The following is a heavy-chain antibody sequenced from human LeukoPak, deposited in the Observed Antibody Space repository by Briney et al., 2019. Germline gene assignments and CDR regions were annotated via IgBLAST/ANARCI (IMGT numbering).Heavy chain of an antibody. CDR3: ASSSGYCSSTSCYSRLKYYYYGMDV. CDR1: GGSISSYY. J-gene: IGHJ6*02. D-gene: IGHD2-2*02. CDR2: INHSGST. Sequence: SETLSLTCTVSGGSISSYYWSWIRQPPGKGLEWIGEINHSGSTNYNPSLKSRVTISVDTSKNQFSLKLSSVTAADTAVYYCASSSGYCSSTSCYSRLKYYYYGMDVWGQGTTVTVSS. V-gene: IGHV4-34*01.